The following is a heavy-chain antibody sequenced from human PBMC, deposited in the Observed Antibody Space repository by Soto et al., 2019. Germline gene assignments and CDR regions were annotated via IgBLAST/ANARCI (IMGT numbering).Heavy chain of an antibody. Sequence: ETLSLTCTVSGGSVSSGDYYWSWIRQPPGKGLEWIGYIYYSGNTNYNPSLKSRVIISVDTSKNLFSLKLTSVTAADTAVYYCARIPVDTSMIYWLDPWGQGTLVTVSS. CDR3: ARIPVDTSMIYWLDP. D-gene: IGHD5-18*01. V-gene: IGHV4-61*08. J-gene: IGHJ5*02. CDR2: IYYSGNT. CDR1: GGSVSSGDYY.